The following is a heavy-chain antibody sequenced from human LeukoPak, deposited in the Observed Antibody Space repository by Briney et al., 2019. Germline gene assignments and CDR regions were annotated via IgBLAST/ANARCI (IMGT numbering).Heavy chain of an antibody. CDR3: AKGLLWFGELDRWFDP. J-gene: IGHJ5*02. CDR2: ISSSGSTI. V-gene: IGHV3-48*04. D-gene: IGHD3-10*01. CDR1: GFTFSSYW. Sequence: GGSLRLSCAASGFTFSSYWMNWVRQAPGKGLEWVSYISSSGSTIYCADSVKGRFTISRDNSKNSLYLQMNSLRTEDTALYYCAKGLLWFGELDRWFDPWGQGTLITVSS.